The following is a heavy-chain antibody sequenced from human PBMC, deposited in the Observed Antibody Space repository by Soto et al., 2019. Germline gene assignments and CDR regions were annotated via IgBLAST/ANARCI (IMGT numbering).Heavy chain of an antibody. J-gene: IGHJ6*02. CDR2: IGTAADP. D-gene: IGHD2-15*01. CDR1: GFTFSSYD. V-gene: IGHV3-13*05. Sequence: GGSLRLSCAASGFTFSSYDMHWVRQATGKGLEWVSAIGTAADPYYPGSVKGRFTISRENAKNSLYLQMNSLRAGDTAVYYCARGLRLGYCSGGSCLGYGMDVWGQGTTVTVSS. CDR3: ARGLRLGYCSGGSCLGYGMDV.